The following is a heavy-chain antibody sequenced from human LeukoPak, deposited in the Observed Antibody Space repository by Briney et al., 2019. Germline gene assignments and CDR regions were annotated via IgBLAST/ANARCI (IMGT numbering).Heavy chain of an antibody. CDR3: AREDGSICDY. CDR2: SDPEDGER. Sequence: GASVKVSCKVSGKTLSDLSIHWLRQPPGKGLEWLGGSDPEDGERIYAQMFQGRVTMTTDTSTSTAYMELRSLRSDDTAVYYCAREDGSICDYWGQGTLVTVSS. V-gene: IGHV1-24*01. D-gene: IGHD5-24*01. CDR1: GKTLSDLS. J-gene: IGHJ4*02.